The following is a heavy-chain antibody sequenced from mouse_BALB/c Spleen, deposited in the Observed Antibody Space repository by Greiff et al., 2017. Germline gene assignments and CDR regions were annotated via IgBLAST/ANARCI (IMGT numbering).Heavy chain of an antibody. CDR1: GYTFTSYW. D-gene: IGHD1-1*01. CDR3: ATVGGYAMDY. V-gene: IGHV1-69*02. Sequence: QVQLQQSGAELVKPGASVKLSCKASGYTFTSYWMHWVKQRPGQGLEWIGEIDPSDSYTNYNQKFKGKATLTVDKSSSTAYMQLSSLTSEDSAVYYCATVGGYAMDYWGQGTSVTVSS. CDR2: IDPSDSYT. J-gene: IGHJ4*01.